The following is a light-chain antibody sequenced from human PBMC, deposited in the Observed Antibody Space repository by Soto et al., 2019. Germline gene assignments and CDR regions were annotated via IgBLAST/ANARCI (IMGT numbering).Light chain of an antibody. Sequence: EIVLTQSPATLSLSPGERATLSCRASQSVGSSFLAWYQQKPGQAPRLLISATYSRATGIPDRFSGSGSGTDFTLTISRLEPEDLAVYFCQQFETSPLTFGGGTKVEIK. CDR2: ATY. J-gene: IGKJ4*01. CDR3: QQFETSPLT. CDR1: QSVGSSF. V-gene: IGKV3-20*01.